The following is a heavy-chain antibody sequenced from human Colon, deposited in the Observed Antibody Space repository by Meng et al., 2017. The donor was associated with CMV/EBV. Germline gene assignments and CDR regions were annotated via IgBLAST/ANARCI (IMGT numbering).Heavy chain of an antibody. CDR2: INPNSGDT. CDR3: ATDGAGDSLDY. D-gene: IGHD7-27*01. Sequence: ASVKVSCKASGNTFTGYYMHWVRQAPGQGLEWMGWINPNSGDTNYAQKFQGRVTVTRDTSISTTYTDLSRLKSDDTAVYYCATDGAGDSLDYWGQGTLVTVSS. J-gene: IGHJ4*02. CDR1: GNTFTGYY. V-gene: IGHV1-2*02.